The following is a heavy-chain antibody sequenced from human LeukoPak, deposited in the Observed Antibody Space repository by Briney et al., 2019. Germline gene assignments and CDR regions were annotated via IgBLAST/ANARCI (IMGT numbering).Heavy chain of an antibody. J-gene: IGHJ5*02. D-gene: IGHD2-2*01. CDR3: ARLRSPVVLPPHWFDP. Sequence: PSQTLSLTCTVSGGSISSGDYYWSWIRQPPGKGLEWIGYIYYSGSTYYNPSLKSRVTISVDTSKNQFSLTLNSVTAADTAVYYCARLRSPVVLPPHWFDPWGQGTLVTVSS. V-gene: IGHV4-30-4*01. CDR1: GGSISSGDYY. CDR2: IYYSGST.